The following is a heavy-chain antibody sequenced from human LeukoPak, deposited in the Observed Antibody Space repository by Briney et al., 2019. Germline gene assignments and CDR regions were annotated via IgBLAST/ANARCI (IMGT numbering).Heavy chain of an antibody. CDR1: GYTFTDYY. CDR3: ARDGAHHSWDY. Sequence: ASVKVSCKASGYTFTDYYMHWVRQAPGQGLEWMGIIHSGAGSTTHTQKFQGRITMTRDTSTSTVYMQLSSLTSEDTAVYYCARDGAHHSWDYWGQGTLVIVSS. J-gene: IGHJ4*02. D-gene: IGHD1-14*01. CDR2: IHSGAGST. V-gene: IGHV1-46*01.